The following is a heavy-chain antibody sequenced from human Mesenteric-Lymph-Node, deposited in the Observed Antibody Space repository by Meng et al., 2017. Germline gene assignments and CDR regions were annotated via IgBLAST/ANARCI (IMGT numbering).Heavy chain of an antibody. Sequence: ASVKVSCKASGYTFTGYYMHWVRQAPGQGLEWMGRINPNSGGTNYAQKFQGRVTMTRDTSISTAYMELSRLRSDDTAVYYCARVVGDSSGYYFFNYAFDIWGQGTMVTVSS. CDR3: ARVVGDSSGYYFFNYAFDI. CDR2: INPNSGGT. J-gene: IGHJ3*02. CDR1: GYTFTGYY. D-gene: IGHD3-22*01. V-gene: IGHV1-2*06.